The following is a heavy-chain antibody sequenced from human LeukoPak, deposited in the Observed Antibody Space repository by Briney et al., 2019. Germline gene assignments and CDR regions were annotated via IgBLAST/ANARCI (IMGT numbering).Heavy chain of an antibody. CDR2: INPSGGST. CDR1: GYTFTSCY. V-gene: IGHV1-46*01. J-gene: IGHJ4*02. D-gene: IGHD2-2*01. Sequence: ASVKVSCKASGYTFTSCYMHWVRQAPGQGLEWMGIINPSGGSTSYAQKFQGRVTMTRDMSTSTVYMELSSLRSEDTAVYYCARDPWGPAPPYYFDYWGQGTLVTVSS. CDR3: ARDPWGPAPPYYFDY.